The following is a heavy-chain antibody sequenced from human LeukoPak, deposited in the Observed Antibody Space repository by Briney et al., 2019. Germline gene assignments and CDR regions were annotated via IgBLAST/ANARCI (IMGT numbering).Heavy chain of an antibody. V-gene: IGHV4-39*01. Sequence: PSETLSLTCTVSGGSISSSTYSWGWIRQPPGKGLEWIGTIYYRGSTYYNPSLKSRVTISVDTSKNQFSLKLTSVTAADTAVYYCARLGRTYYDFWSGPWGQGTLVTVSS. CDR3: ARLGRTYYDFWSGP. J-gene: IGHJ5*02. D-gene: IGHD3-3*01. CDR2: IYYRGST. CDR1: GGSISSSTYS.